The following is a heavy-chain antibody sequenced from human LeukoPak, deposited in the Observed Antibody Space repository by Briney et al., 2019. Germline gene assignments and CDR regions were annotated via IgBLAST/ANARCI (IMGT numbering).Heavy chain of an antibody. CDR3: ASGPYSSSYTIDY. V-gene: IGHV4-59*01. CDR2: IYYSGST. CDR1: GGSISSYY. J-gene: IGHJ4*02. D-gene: IGHD6-6*01. Sequence: PSETLSLTCTVPGGSISSYYWSWIRQPPGKGLEWIGYIYYSGSTNYNPSLKSRVTISVDTSKNQFSLKLSSVTAADTAVYYCASGPYSSSYTIDYWGQGTLVTVSS.